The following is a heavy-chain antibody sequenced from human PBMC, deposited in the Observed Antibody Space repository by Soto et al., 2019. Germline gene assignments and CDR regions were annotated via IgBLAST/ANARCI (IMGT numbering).Heavy chain of an antibody. CDR1: GFTFSGSA. Sequence: EVQLVESGGGLVQPGGSLKLSCAASGFTFSGSAMHWVRQASGKGLEWVGRIRSKADSYATAYAASVNGRFTISRDDSKNTAYLQMNSLKTEDTAVYHCTRGYPGRFDPWGQGTLVTVSS. CDR3: TRGYPGRFDP. D-gene: IGHD5-12*01. V-gene: IGHV3-73*01. J-gene: IGHJ5*02. CDR2: IRSKADSYAT.